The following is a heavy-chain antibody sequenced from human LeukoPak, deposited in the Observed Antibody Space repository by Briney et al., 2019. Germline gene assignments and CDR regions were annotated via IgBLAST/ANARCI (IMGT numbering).Heavy chain of an antibody. CDR3: ARSYSSSWYFEEGFDP. CDR1: GGSFSGYY. Sequence: SETPSLTCAVYGGSFSGYYWSWIRQPPGKGLEWIGEINHSGSTNYNPSLKSRVTISVGTSKNQFSLKLSSVTAADTAVYYCARSYSSSWYFEEGFDPWGQGTLVTVSS. V-gene: IGHV4-34*01. CDR2: INHSGST. D-gene: IGHD6-13*01. J-gene: IGHJ5*02.